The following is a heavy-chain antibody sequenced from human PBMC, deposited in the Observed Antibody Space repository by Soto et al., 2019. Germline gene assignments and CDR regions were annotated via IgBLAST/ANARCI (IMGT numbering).Heavy chain of an antibody. Sequence: SVKVSYRASGDTFSTYTITWVRQAPGQGLEWMGGIIPRSGTSNYAQKFQDRVTSTRDTSASTAYMELSSLRSEDTAVYYCARVPLVVSGASAQTQWGYYYGMDVWGQGTTVTVSS. V-gene: IGHV1-69*05. D-gene: IGHD2-15*01. CDR2: IIPRSGTS. CDR3: ARVPLVVSGASAQTQWGYYYGMDV. J-gene: IGHJ6*02. CDR1: GDTFSTYT.